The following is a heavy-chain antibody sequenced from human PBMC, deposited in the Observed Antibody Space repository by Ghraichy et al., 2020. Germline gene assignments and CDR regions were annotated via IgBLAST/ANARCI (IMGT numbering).Heavy chain of an antibody. CDR3: ARDIGIREYSGYDLYYYFYGMDV. CDR1: GGSISSYY. V-gene: IGHV4-59*01. CDR2: IYYSGST. D-gene: IGHD5-12*01. J-gene: IGHJ6*02. Sequence: SETLSLTCTVSGGSISSYYWSWIRQPPGKGLEWIGYIYYSGSTNYIPSLKSRVTISVDTSTNQFSLKLSSVTAADTAVYYCARDIGIREYSGYDLYYYFYGMDVWGQGTTVTVSS.